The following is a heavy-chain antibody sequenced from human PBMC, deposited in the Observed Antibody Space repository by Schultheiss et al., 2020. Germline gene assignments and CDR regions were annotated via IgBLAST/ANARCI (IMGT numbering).Heavy chain of an antibody. CDR1: GFTFSNAW. J-gene: IGHJ4*02. D-gene: IGHD3/OR15-3a*01. Sequence: GGSLRLSCAASGFTFSNAWMSWVRQAPGKGLQWISDISSSSAFTIYADSVKGRFTISRDNAKNLLYLQMDSRRAEDTAMYYCARDSHYFSTLDYWGQGILVTVSS. CDR2: ISSSSAFT. CDR3: ARDSHYFSTLDY. V-gene: IGHV3-11*05.